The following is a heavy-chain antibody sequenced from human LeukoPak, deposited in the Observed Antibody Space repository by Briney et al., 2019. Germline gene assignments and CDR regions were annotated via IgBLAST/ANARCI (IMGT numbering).Heavy chain of an antibody. CDR1: GASINSYH. CDR2: IYTSGRV. D-gene: IGHD2/OR15-2a*01. CDR3: AALHYFGHGATRT. Sequence: SETLSLTCSVSGASINSYHWSWIRQSAGKGLEWIGRIYTSGRVDHNPSLENRVSMSVDMSRNQLLLELASVTAADTGVYYCAALHYFGHGATRTWGQGTLVTVSS. V-gene: IGHV4-4*07. J-gene: IGHJ5*02.